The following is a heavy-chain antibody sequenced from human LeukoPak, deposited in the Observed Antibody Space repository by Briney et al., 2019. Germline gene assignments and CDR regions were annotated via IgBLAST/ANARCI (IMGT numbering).Heavy chain of an antibody. CDR2: ISSSSGYI. J-gene: IGHJ4*02. V-gene: IGHV3-21*01. CDR1: GFTFSSYS. CDR3: APYYYGSGTLGY. D-gene: IGHD3-10*01. Sequence: GGSLRLSCAASGFTFSSYSMNWVRQAPGKGLEWVSSISSSSGYIYYADSVKGRFTISRDNAKNSLYLQMNSLRAEATTVYYCAPYYYGSGTLGYWGQGTLVTVSS.